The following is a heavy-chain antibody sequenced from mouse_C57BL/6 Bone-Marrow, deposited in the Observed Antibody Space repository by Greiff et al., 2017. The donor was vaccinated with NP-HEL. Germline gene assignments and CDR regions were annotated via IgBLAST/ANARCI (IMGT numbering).Heavy chain of an antibody. CDR2: ISDGGSYT. CDR3: ARGNYYGSSYGYWYFDV. V-gene: IGHV5-4*03. Sequence: EVKVEESGGGLVKPGGSLKLSCAASGFTFSSYAMSWVRQTPEKRLEWVATISDGGSYTYYPDNVKGRFTISRDNAKNNLYLQMSHLKSEDTAMYYCARGNYYGSSYGYWYFDVWGTGTTVTVSS. D-gene: IGHD1-1*01. J-gene: IGHJ1*03. CDR1: GFTFSSYA.